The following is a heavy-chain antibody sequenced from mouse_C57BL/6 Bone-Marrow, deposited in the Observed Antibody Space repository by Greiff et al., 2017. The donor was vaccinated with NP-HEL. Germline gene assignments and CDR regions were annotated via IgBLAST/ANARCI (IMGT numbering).Heavy chain of an antibody. CDR3: ARDYDHEGFAY. Sequence: QVQLQQPGAELVRPGSSVKLSCKASGYTFTSYWMDWVKQRPGQGLEWIGNIYPSDSETHYNQKFKDKATLTVDKSSSTAYMQLSSLTSEDSAVYYCARDYDHEGFAYWGQGTLVTVSA. J-gene: IGHJ3*01. CDR2: IYPSDSET. V-gene: IGHV1-61*01. D-gene: IGHD2-4*01. CDR1: GYTFTSYW.